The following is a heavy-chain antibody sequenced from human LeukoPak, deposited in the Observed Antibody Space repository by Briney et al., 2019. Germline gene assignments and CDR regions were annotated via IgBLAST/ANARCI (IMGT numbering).Heavy chain of an antibody. D-gene: IGHD2-2*01. CDR2: ISTNTGDT. J-gene: IGHJ3*02. V-gene: IGHV1-18*01. CDR3: ARDWYCTSTGCHDTFDI. Sequence: ASVKVSCKASGYTFISYGISWVRQAPGQGLEWMGWISTNTGDTSYSQNFQGRVTLTTDTSTTTVNMELRSLRADDTAVYYCARDWYCTSTGCHDTFDIWGQGTMVTVSS. CDR1: GYTFISYG.